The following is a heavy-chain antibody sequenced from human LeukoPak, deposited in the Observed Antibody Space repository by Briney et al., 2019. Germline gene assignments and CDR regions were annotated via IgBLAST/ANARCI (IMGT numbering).Heavy chain of an antibody. CDR1: GYSFTNYD. D-gene: IGHD3-10*01. J-gene: IGHJ4*02. V-gene: IGHV1-8*02. CDR2: LNPNSGKT. Sequence: ASVKVSCKTSGYSFTNYDINWVRQATGQGLEWMGWLNPNSGKTGYAQKLQGRLTITRDTSINTAYMELSSLPSEDTAVYYCARDNYGSGSYYDWGQGTLVTVSS. CDR3: ARDNYGSGSYYD.